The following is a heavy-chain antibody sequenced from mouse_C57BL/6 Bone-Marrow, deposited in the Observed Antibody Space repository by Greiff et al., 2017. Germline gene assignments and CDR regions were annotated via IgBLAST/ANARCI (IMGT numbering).Heavy chain of an antibody. D-gene: IGHD1-1*01. CDR3: ATAGSSLGYFDV. CDR2: LSSGRRTL. Sequence: EVPVVASGGGLVKPGGSLKLSCAASGFTFSDYGMHWVRQAPEKGLEWVAYLSSGRRTLYYADTVKGRFTISRDNAKNTLFMQMTSLRSEDTAMYYGATAGSSLGYFDVWGTGTTVTVSS. CDR1: GFTFSDYG. V-gene: IGHV5-17*01. J-gene: IGHJ1*03.